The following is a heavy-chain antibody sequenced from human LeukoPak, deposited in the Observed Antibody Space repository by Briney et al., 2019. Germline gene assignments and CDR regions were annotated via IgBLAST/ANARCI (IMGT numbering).Heavy chain of an antibody. Sequence: GGSLRLSCAVSGFIFSDFSMSWVRQAPGKGLEWVAKMNEYGSEIFYVDSVKGRFTISRDNAKNSLYLQMNRLRAEETAVYYWASPGGCGTRRCTNFDYGGGGPVVTASS. CDR1: GFIFSDFS. D-gene: IGHD2-21*01. V-gene: IGHV3-7*01. CDR2: MNEYGSEI. CDR3: ASPGGCGTRRCTNFDY. J-gene: IGHJ4*02.